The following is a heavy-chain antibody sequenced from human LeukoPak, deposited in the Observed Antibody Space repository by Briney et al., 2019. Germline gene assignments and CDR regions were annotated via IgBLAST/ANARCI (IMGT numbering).Heavy chain of an antibody. CDR1: GFTFSNYA. CDR2: IGGSGGST. J-gene: IGHJ4*02. D-gene: IGHD5-24*01. Sequence: SGGSLRLSCAASGFTFSNYAMSWVRQAPGKGLEWVSAIGGSGGSTYYADSVKGRFTISRDNSKNTLYLQMNSLRVEDTAVYSCAKDRYNPFRSPDYWGQGTLVTVSS. CDR3: AKDRYNPFRSPDY. V-gene: IGHV3-23*01.